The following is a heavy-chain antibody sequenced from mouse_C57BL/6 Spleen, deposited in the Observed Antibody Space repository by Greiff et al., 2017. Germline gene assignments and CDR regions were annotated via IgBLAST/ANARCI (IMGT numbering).Heavy chain of an antibody. J-gene: IGHJ2*01. CDR2: IYPRDGST. Sequence: VQLQQSGPELVKPGASVKLSCKASGYTFTSYDIHWVKQRPGQGLEWIGWIYPRDGSTKYNEKFKGKATLTVDTSSSTAYMELHSLTSEDSAVYFCAREAYYYGSLLYFDYWGQGTTLTVSS. V-gene: IGHV1-85*01. CDR1: GYTFTSYD. D-gene: IGHD1-1*01. CDR3: AREAYYYGSLLYFDY.